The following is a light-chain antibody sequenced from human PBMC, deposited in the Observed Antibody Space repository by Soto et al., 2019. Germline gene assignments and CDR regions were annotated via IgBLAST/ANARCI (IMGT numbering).Light chain of an antibody. CDR1: QSINSN. CDR2: GAS. V-gene: IGKV3-15*01. Sequence: DIVMTQSPATLSVSPGERATLSCSASQSINSNLAWYQQKPGQPHRLLIYGASTRATNITDRFSGSGYGTEFSLTISSLQSEDFGVYYCQQYNRWPPLTFGGGTKVDIK. CDR3: QQYNRWPPLT. J-gene: IGKJ4*01.